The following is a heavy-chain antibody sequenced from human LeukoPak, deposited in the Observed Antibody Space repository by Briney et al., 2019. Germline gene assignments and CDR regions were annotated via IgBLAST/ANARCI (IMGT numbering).Heavy chain of an antibody. V-gene: IGHV3-49*04. CDR2: IRRKGYGGTT. J-gene: IGHJ6*04. Sequence: PGRSLRLSCTASGFTFGDYSLSWVRQAPEKGLEWVGFIRRKGYGGTTEYAPSVKGRFIISRDDSKSTAYLQMNSLKTEDTAVYYCTRDNDFWSGPFDVWGKGTTVTVSS. CDR3: TRDNDFWSGPFDV. CDR1: GFTFGDYS. D-gene: IGHD3-3*01.